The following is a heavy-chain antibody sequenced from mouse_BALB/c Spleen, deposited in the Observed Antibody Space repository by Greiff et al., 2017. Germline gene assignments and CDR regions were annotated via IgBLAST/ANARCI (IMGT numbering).Heavy chain of an antibody. J-gene: IGHJ2*01. D-gene: IGHD6-2*01. Sequence: EVQLQESGPGLVKPSQSLSLTCSVTGYSITSGYYWNWIRQFPGNKLEWMGYISYDGSNNYNPSLKNRISITRDTSKNQFFLKLNSVTTEDTATYYCASLWGYYFDYWGQGTTLTVSS. CDR3: ASLWGYYFDY. V-gene: IGHV3-6*02. CDR1: GYSITSGYY. CDR2: ISYDGSN.